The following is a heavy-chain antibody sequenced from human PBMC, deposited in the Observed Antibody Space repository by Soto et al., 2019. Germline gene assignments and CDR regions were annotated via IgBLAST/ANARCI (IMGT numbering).Heavy chain of an antibody. D-gene: IGHD1-1*01. CDR1: GFSFSTYG. CDR2: VSGGSGTT. Sequence: EVQLLESGGGLVQPGGSLRLSCAVAGFSFSTYGVTWVRQAPGKGLEWVSGVSGGSGTTHYADSVKGRFTITGDTSKNTVYLQMNSLRVEDTAVYYCAKWNGYGDNWVQGTLVTVSS. V-gene: IGHV3-23*01. CDR3: AKWNGYGDN. J-gene: IGHJ4*02.